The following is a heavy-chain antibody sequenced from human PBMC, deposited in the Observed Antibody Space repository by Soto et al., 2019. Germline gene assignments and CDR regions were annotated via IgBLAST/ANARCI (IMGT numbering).Heavy chain of an antibody. D-gene: IGHD7-27*01. CDR3: AKKGGTGDLNCSFDL. CDR2: ISGSGGST. Sequence: GGSLRLSCAASGFTFSSYAMSWVRQAPGKGLEWVSAISGSGGSTYYADSVKGRFTISRDNSKNTLYLQMNSLRAEDKDVYCCAKKGGTGDLNCSFDLWGRGNLVTVSS. V-gene: IGHV3-23*01. J-gene: IGHJ2*01. CDR1: GFTFSSYA.